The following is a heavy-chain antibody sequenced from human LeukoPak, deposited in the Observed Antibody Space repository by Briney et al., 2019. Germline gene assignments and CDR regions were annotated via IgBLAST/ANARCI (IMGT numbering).Heavy chain of an antibody. V-gene: IGHV4-39*01. CDR3: ARHFWNYHWFDP. J-gene: IGHJ5*02. Sequence: SETLSLICTVSGGSISSSSYYWGWIRQPPGKGLEWIGSIYYSGSTYYNPSLKSRVTISVDTSKNQFSLKLSSVTAADTAVYYCARHFWNYHWFDPWGQGTLVTVSS. CDR2: IYYSGST. CDR1: GGSISSSSYY. D-gene: IGHD1-7*01.